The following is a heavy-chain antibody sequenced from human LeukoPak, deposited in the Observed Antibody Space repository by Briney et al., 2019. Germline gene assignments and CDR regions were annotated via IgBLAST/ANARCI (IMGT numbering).Heavy chain of an antibody. J-gene: IGHJ4*02. CDR2: IYHSGST. CDR1: GDSISSGSYY. CDR3: ARVGLGSGSQAVDY. V-gene: IGHV4-39*07. Sequence: PSETLSLTCSVSGDSISSGSYYWGWIRQPPGKGLEWIGSIYHSGSTYYNPSLKSRVTISVDTSKNQFSLKLSSVTAADTAVYYCARVGLGSGSQAVDYWGQGTLVTVSS. D-gene: IGHD3-10*01.